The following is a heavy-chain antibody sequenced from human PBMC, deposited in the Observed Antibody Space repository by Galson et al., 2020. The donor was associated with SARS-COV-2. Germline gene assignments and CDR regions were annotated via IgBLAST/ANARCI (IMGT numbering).Heavy chain of an antibody. D-gene: IGHD3-3*01. V-gene: IGHV4-30-4*01. J-gene: IGHJ5*02. CDR3: ARAKRITIFGVVNWFDP. CDR1: GGSISSGDYY. CDR2: IYYSGST. Sequence: ETSETLSLTCTVFGGSISSGDYYWSWIRQPPGKGLEWIGYIYYSGSTYYNPSLKSRVTISVDTSKNQFSLKLSSVTAADTAVYYCARAKRITIFGVVNWFDPWGQGTLVTVSS.